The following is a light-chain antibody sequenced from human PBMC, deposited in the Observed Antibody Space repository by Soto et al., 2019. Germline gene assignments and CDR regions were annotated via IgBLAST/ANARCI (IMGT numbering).Light chain of an antibody. CDR3: QQYGSSPIT. Sequence: EIVLTQSPGTLSLSPGQRVTLSCRASQSVSNDFLAWYQQKPGQAPRLLIYGASSRATGIPGRFSGSGSGTDFTLTISRLEPEDFAVYYCQQYGSSPITFGQGTRLE. CDR1: QSVSNDF. CDR2: GAS. V-gene: IGKV3-20*01. J-gene: IGKJ5*01.